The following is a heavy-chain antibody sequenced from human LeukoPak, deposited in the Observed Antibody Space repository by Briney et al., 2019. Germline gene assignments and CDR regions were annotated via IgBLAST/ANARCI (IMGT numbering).Heavy chain of an antibody. Sequence: ASVKVSCKVSGYTLTELSMHWVRQAPGKGLEWMGGFDPEDGETIYAQKFQGRVTMTEDTSTDTAYMELSSLRSEDTAVYYCATPGYNSVGKTQFDYWGQGTLVTVSS. CDR1: GYTLTELS. CDR2: FDPEDGET. CDR3: ATPGYNSVGKTQFDY. J-gene: IGHJ4*02. V-gene: IGHV1-24*01. D-gene: IGHD6-19*01.